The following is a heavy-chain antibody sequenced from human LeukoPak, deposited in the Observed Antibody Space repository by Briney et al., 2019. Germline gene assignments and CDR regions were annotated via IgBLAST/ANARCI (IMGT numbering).Heavy chain of an antibody. V-gene: IGHV3-30-3*01. D-gene: IGHD3-22*01. CDR2: ISYDGSNK. Sequence: GGSLRLSCAASGFTFSSYAMHWVHQAPGKGLEWVAVISYDGSNKYYADSVKGRFTISRDNTENSLYLQMNSLRAEDTAVYYCARDGGQYYYDSSGYCFFDLWGRGTLVTVSS. CDR3: ARDGGQYYYDSSGYCFFDL. J-gene: IGHJ2*01. CDR1: GFTFSSYA.